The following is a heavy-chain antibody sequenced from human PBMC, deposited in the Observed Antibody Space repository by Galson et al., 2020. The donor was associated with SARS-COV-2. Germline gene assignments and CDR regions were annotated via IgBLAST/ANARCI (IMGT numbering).Heavy chain of an antibody. D-gene: IGHD4-4*01. V-gene: IGHV1-69*10. CDR1: GGTFSSYA. Sequence: SVKVSCKASGGTFSSYAISWVRQAPGQGLEWMGGIIPILGIANYAQKFQGRVTITADKSTSTAYMELSSLRSEDTAVYYCAREVEVTPYYYYYMDVWGKGTTVTVSS. J-gene: IGHJ6*03. CDR3: AREVEVTPYYYYYMDV. CDR2: IIPILGIA.